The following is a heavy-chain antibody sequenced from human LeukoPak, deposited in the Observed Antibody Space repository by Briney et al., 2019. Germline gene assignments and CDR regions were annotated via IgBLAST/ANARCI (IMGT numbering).Heavy chain of an antibody. Sequence: SETLSLTCIVSGGSISSSSYYWGWIRQPPGKGLEWIGSIYYSGSTYYNPSLKSQVTISVDTSKNQFSLKLSSVTAADTAVYYCARDQGYSSSWYSFDYWGQGTLVTVSS. J-gene: IGHJ4*02. CDR3: ARDQGYSSSWYSFDY. D-gene: IGHD6-13*01. V-gene: IGHV4-39*07. CDR2: IYYSGST. CDR1: GGSISSSSYY.